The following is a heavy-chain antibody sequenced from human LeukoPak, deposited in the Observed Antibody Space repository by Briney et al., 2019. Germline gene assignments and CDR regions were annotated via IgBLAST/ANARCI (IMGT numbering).Heavy chain of an antibody. CDR2: ITSSSSYI. V-gene: IGHV3-21*06. J-gene: IGHJ4*02. D-gene: IGHD3-10*01. Sequence: GGSLRLSCAASGFTFTSYNMNWVRQAPGKGLEWVSSITSSSSYIYYADSVKGRFTISRDNAKNSLYLQMDSLRVEDTAVYYCAKDVQYGSGTPIGYWGQGTLVTVSS. CDR3: AKDVQYGSGTPIGY. CDR1: GFTFTSYN.